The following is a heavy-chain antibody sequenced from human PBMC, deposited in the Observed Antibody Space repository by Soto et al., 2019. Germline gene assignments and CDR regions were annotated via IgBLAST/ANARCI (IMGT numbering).Heavy chain of an antibody. CDR1: GFTFSDYF. D-gene: IGHD1-20*01. CDR2: INKDGGTT. Sequence: EVPLLESGGGLVQPGESLRLSCAASGFTFSDYFMNWVRQAPGKGLEWVSGINKDGGTTQNADFVRGRFTISMDNSRNTLYLQMNSVRAEDTALYYCAKDLHWYGMDVWGQGTTVTVS. V-gene: IGHV3-23*01. J-gene: IGHJ6*02. CDR3: AKDLHWYGMDV.